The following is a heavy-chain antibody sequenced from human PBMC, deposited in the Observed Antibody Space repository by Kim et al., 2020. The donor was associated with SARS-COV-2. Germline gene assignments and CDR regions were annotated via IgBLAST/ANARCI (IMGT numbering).Heavy chain of an antibody. V-gene: IGHV3-74*01. D-gene: IGHD3-9*01. Sequence: KGRSTITRANAKNTLYLQMNSLGAEDTAVYYCARLNYDVLTGTRIGLDYWGQGTLVTVSS. J-gene: IGHJ4*02. CDR3: ARLNYDVLTGTRIGLDY.